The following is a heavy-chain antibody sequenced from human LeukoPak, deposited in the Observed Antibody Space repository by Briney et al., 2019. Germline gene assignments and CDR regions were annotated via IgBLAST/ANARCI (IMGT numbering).Heavy chain of an antibody. J-gene: IGHJ5*02. CDR2: ISYDGSNK. CDR3: AKDRVGYYGSGSSRFDP. D-gene: IGHD3-10*01. Sequence: GGSLRLSCAASGFTFSSYAMHWVRQAPGKGLEWVAVISYDGSNKYYADSVKGRFTISRDNSKNTLYLQMNSLRAEDTAVYYCAKDRVGYYGSGSSRFDPWGQGTLVTVSS. CDR1: GFTFSSYA. V-gene: IGHV3-30-3*01.